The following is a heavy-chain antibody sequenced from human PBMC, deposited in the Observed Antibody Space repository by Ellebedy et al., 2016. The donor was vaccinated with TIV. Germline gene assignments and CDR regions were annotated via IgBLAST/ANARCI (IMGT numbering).Heavy chain of an antibody. V-gene: IGHV1-18*01. CDR2: ISTYNGNT. Sequence: AASVKVSCKASGYTFTSHGISWVRQAPGQGLEWMGWISTYNGNTHYAQKVQGRVTMTTDTSTTTAYMELRGLRSDDTAVYYCARMTGGAFYMDVWGQGTTVTVSS. D-gene: IGHD2-8*02. CDR1: GYTFTSHG. CDR3: ARMTGGAFYMDV. J-gene: IGHJ6*02.